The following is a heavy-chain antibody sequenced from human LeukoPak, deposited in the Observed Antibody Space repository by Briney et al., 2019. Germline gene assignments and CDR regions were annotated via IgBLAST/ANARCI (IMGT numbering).Heavy chain of an antibody. D-gene: IGHD3-22*01. CDR1: GFTFSSYG. Sequence: GGSLRLSCAASGFTFSSYGMSWVRQAPGKGLEWVSAISGSGGSTYYADSVKGRFTISRDNSKNTLYLQMNSLRAEDTAVYYCAKEEGSSGYYYYFDYWGQGTLVTVSS. V-gene: IGHV3-23*01. CDR2: ISGSGGST. J-gene: IGHJ4*02. CDR3: AKEEGSSGYYYYFDY.